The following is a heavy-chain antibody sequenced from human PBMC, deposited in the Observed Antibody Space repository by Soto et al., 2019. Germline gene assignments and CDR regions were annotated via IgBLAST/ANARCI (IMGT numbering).Heavy chain of an antibody. Sequence: QLQLQESGPGLVKPSETLSLTCTVSGGSITSINYYWGWIRQPPGKGLEWIGSIYYSETTYYNPSLKRRVTISLDTSKNQFSLKLSSVTAADTAVYYCISRTVTTFNAFDIWGQGTMVTVSS. CDR3: ISRTVTTFNAFDI. CDR1: GGSITSINYY. D-gene: IGHD4-17*01. J-gene: IGHJ3*02. CDR2: IYYSETT. V-gene: IGHV4-39*01.